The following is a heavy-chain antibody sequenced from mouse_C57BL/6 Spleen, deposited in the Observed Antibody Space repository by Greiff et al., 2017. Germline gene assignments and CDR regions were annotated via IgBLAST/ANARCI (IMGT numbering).Heavy chain of an antibody. J-gene: IGHJ4*01. CDR3: ARGRDYGKGYAMDY. Sequence: QVQLQQSGAELVRPGTSVKVSCKASGYAFTNYLIEWVKQRPGQGLAWIGVINPGSGGTNYNEKFKGKATLTADKSSSTAYMQLSSLTSEDDAVYYCARGRDYGKGYAMDYWGQGTSVTVSS. CDR1: GYAFTNYL. CDR2: INPGSGGT. D-gene: IGHD1-1*01. V-gene: IGHV1-54*01.